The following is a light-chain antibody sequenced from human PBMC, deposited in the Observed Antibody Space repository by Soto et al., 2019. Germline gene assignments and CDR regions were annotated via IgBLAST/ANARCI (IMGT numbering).Light chain of an antibody. Sequence: DIQMTQSPSSLSASVGDRVTITCRASQTINAYLNWYQQKPGKAPKLLIYAASSLQSGVPSRFSGSGSGTDFTLTISSLQPEDFATYYCQESYRTPRTFGQGTGLEI. V-gene: IGKV1-39*01. CDR3: QESYRTPRT. CDR1: QTINAY. CDR2: AAS. J-gene: IGKJ2*01.